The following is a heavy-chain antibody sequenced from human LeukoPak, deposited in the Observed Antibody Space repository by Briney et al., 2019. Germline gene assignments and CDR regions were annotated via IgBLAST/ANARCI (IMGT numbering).Heavy chain of an antibody. D-gene: IGHD6-13*01. CDR1: GGSFSGYY. V-gene: IGHV4-34*01. J-gene: IGHJ4*02. CDR3: ARGSAAGVDY. Sequence: YPSETLSLTCAVYGGSFSGYYWSWIRQPPGKGLEWIGEINHSGSTNYNPSRKSRVTISVDTSKNQFSLKLSSVTAADTAVYYCARGSAAGVDYWGQGTLVTVSS. CDR2: INHSGST.